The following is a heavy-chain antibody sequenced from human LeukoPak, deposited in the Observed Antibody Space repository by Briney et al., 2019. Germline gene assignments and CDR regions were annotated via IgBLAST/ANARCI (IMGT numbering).Heavy chain of an antibody. CDR3: ARAPMVRGTKLNYYMDV. CDR1: GYSISSGYY. J-gene: IGHJ6*03. D-gene: IGHD3-10*01. V-gene: IGHV4-38-2*01. CDR2: IYYSGST. Sequence: SETLSLTCAVSGYSISSGYYWGWIRQPPGKGLEWIGSIYYSGSTYYNPSLKSRVTISVDTSKNQFSLKLSSVTAADTAVYYCARAPMVRGTKLNYYMDVWGKGTTVTVSS.